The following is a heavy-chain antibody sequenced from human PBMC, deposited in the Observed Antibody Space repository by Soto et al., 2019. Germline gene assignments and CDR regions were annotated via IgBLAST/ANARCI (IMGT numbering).Heavy chain of an antibody. CDR1: GFTFSSYS. D-gene: IGHD6-13*01. V-gene: IGHV3-48*02. CDR3: ERVLGRVKPQQVVPVYGMDV. CDR2: ISSSSSTI. J-gene: IGHJ6*02. Sequence: QPGGSLRLSCAASGFTFSSYSMNWVRQAPGKGLEWVSYISSSSSTIYYADSVKGRFTISRDNAKNSLYLQMNSLRDEETAVYYCERVLGRVKPQQVVPVYGMDVWGQGTTVIVCS.